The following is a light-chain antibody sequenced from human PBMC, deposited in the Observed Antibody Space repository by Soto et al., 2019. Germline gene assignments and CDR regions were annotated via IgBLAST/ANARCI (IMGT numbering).Light chain of an antibody. CDR1: SSNIGAGYD. Sequence: QSVLTQPPSVSGAPGQRITISCTGSSSNIGAGYDVHWYRQLPGTAPKLLIFADTKRPSGVPDRFSGSKSGTSASLAITGLQAEDEADYYCQSYDSSLSGPDVFGTGTKLTVL. CDR2: ADT. CDR3: QSYDSSLSGPDV. J-gene: IGLJ1*01. V-gene: IGLV1-40*01.